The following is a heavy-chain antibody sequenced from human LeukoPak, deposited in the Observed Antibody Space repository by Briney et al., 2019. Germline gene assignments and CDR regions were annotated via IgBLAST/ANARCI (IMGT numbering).Heavy chain of an antibody. CDR1: GFTFSSYA. J-gene: IGHJ4*02. Sequence: GGSLRLSCAASGFTFSSYAMRWVRQAPGKGLEWVAVISYDGSNKYYADSVKGRFTISRDNSKNTLYLQMNSLRPEDTAVYYCARRSYGDIDYWGQGTLVTVSS. CDR2: ISYDGSNK. V-gene: IGHV3-30*04. D-gene: IGHD4-17*01. CDR3: ARRSYGDIDY.